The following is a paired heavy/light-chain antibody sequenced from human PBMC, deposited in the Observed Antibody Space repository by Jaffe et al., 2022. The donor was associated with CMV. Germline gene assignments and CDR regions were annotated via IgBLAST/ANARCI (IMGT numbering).Light chain of an antibody. CDR3: QQYNSSPGWT. Sequence: DIQMTQSPSTLSASVGDRVTITCRASQSISSWLAWYQQKPGKAPKLLIYKASSLESGVPSRFSGSGSGTEFTLTISSLQPDDFATYYCQQYNSSPGWTFGQGTKVEIK. CDR2: KAS. V-gene: IGKV1-5*03. J-gene: IGKJ1*01. CDR1: QSISSW.
Heavy chain of an antibody. D-gene: IGHD1-26*01. V-gene: IGHV1-69*09. J-gene: IGHJ6*03. CDR1: GGTFSSYA. CDR2: IIPILGIA. Sequence: QVQLVQSGAEVKKPGSSVKVSCKASGGTFSSYAISWVRQAPGQGLEWMGRIIPILGIANYAQKFQGRVTITADKSTSTAYMELSSLRSEDTAVYYCARVVRALLTFEYYYYMDVWGKGTTVTVSS. CDR3: ARVVRALLTFEYYYYMDV.